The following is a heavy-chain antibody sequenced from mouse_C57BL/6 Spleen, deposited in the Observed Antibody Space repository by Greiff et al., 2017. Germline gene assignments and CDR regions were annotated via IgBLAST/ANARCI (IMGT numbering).Heavy chain of an antibody. CDR1: GYSFTGYY. CDR3: ASPSYYYGSSGYFDV. CDR2: INPSTGGT. J-gene: IGHJ1*03. V-gene: IGHV1-42*01. D-gene: IGHD1-1*01. Sequence: EVKLMESGPELVKPGASVKISCKASGYSFTGYYMNWVKQSPEKSLEWIGEINPSTGGTTYNQKFKAKATLTVDKSSSTAYMQLKSLTSEDSAVYYCASPSYYYGSSGYFDVWGTGTTVTVSS.